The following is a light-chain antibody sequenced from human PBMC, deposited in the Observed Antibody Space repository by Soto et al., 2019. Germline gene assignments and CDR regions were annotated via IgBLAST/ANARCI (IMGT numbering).Light chain of an antibody. V-gene: IGKV3-20*01. J-gene: IGKJ1*01. CDR1: QSVSSAY. CDR2: AAS. CDR3: QLYGSSSTWT. Sequence: EIVLTQSPGTLSLSPGERATLSCRASQSVSSAYLAWYQHKPGQPPTLLIYAASSRVTGIPDRLSGSGSGTDFTLTISRLEPEDFAVYYCQLYGSSSTWTFGQGTKVEIK.